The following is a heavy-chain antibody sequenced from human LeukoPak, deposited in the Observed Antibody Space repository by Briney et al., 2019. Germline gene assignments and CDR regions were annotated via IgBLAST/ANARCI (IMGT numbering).Heavy chain of an antibody. V-gene: IGHV3-7*01. CDR1: GFTFTKYW. J-gene: IGHJ4*02. D-gene: IGHD2-2*01. CDR2: IKQDGSEK. Sequence: PGGSLRLSRAASGFTFTKYWMTWVRQAPGKGLEWVANIKQDGSEKFYVDSVKGRFTISRDNAKNSPDLQINSLGAEDTAVYYCARGLDCRSTSCYLDNWGQGTLVTVSS. CDR3: ARGLDCRSTSCYLDN.